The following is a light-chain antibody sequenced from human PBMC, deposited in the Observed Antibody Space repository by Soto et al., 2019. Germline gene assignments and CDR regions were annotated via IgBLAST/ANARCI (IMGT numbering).Light chain of an antibody. CDR1: QSISNY. J-gene: IGKJ2*01. Sequence: DTQMTQSPSSLSASVGDRVTITCRASQSISNYLNWYQQKPGKAPKLLIYAAFSLQSGVPSRFSGSGSGTDFSLTISSLQPEDFATYYGQQSYSIPYTFGQGTKLEIK. CDR3: QQSYSIPYT. CDR2: AAF. V-gene: IGKV1-39*01.